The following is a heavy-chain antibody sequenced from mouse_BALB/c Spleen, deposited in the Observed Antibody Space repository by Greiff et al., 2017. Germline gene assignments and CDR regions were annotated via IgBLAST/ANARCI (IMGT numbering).Heavy chain of an antibody. D-gene: IGHD2-1*01. Sequence: EVQLQQSGAELVRSGASVKLSCTASGFNIKDYYMHWVKQRPEQGLEWIGWIDPENGDTEYAPKFQGKATMTADTSSNTAYLQLSSLTSEDTAVYYCKRGNYVEYAMDYWGQGTSVTVSS. CDR1: GFNIKDYY. J-gene: IGHJ4*01. V-gene: IGHV14-4*02. CDR3: KRGNYVEYAMDY. CDR2: IDPENGDT.